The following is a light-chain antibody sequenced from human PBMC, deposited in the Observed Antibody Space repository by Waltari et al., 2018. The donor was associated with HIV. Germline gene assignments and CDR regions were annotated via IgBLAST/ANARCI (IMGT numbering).Light chain of an antibody. J-gene: IGLJ1*01. CDR1: PSNIGRHY. Sequence: QSVLTQPLSASETPGRSLNISCSGAPSNIGRHYVFWYQQVAGLAPRLLIYRNNQRPSGVSDRFSGSRSGTSASLVISGLRAEDEAQYYCASWDDGLSGHVFGGGT. CDR2: RNN. V-gene: IGLV1-47*01. CDR3: ASWDDGLSGHV.